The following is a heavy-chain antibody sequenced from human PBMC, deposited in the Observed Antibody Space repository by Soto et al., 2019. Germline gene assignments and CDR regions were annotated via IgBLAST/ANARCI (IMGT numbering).Heavy chain of an antibody. CDR3: ARHLAAAPYYYYYYGMDV. CDR2: IYYSGST. D-gene: IGHD6-13*01. V-gene: IGHV4-39*01. J-gene: IGHJ6*02. Sequence: PSETLSLTCTVSGGSISSSSYYWGWIRQPPGKGLEWIGSIYYSGSTYYNPSLKSRVTISVDTSKNQFSLKLSSVTAADTAVYYCARHLAAAPYYYYYYGMDVWGQGTTVT. CDR1: GGSISSSSYY.